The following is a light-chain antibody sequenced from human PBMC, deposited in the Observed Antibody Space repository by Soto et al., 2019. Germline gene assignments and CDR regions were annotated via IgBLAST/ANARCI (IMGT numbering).Light chain of an antibody. CDR3: AAWDDRLTGHVV. V-gene: IGLV1-44*01. J-gene: IGLJ2*01. Sequence: QSVLTQPPSASGTPGQRVTISCSGSNFNIGSNSVNWYQQLPGAAPKLLIYSNNQRPSGVPDRFSGSKSGTSASLAISGLQSEDEADYYCAAWDDRLTGHVVFGGGTKVTVL. CDR2: SNN. CDR1: NFNIGSNS.